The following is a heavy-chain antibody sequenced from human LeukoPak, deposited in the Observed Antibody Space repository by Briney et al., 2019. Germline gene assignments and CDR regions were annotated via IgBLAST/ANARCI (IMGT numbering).Heavy chain of an antibody. V-gene: IGHV4-30-2*01. D-gene: IGHD2-8*01. CDR1: GGSISSGGYY. CDR2: IYHSGST. Sequence: PSQTLSLTCTVSGGSISSGGYYWSWIRQPPGKGLEWIGYIYHSGSTYYNPSLKSRVTISVDRSKNQFSLKLSSVTAADTAVYYCASQPPFLYGRYFDLWGRGTLVTVSS. J-gene: IGHJ2*01. CDR3: ASQPPFLYGRYFDL.